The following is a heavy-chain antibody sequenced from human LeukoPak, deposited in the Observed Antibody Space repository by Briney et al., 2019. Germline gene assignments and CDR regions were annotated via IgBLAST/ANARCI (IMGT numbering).Heavy chain of an antibody. Sequence: GGSLRLSCVASGFSFNFYHMNWVRQAPGKGQEWVSSISGDSYDIYYADSVKGRFTISRDNAKNSLFLQMNSLGVEDTAVYFCATRSVMDVWGQGTTVTVSS. CDR1: GFSFNFYH. J-gene: IGHJ6*02. CDR2: ISGDSYDI. CDR3: ATRSVMDV. V-gene: IGHV3-21*01.